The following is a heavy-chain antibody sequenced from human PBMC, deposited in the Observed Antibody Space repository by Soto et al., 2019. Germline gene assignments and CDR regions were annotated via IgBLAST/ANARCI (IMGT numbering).Heavy chain of an antibody. D-gene: IGHD2-21*01. Sequence: QVHLVQSGGGAVQPGRSLRVSCSTSGFIFSAYGMHWVRQAPGKGLEWAAFINYDGSSKFYGDSVKGRFTISRDNSKNMLYLQLNSLRGEDTAIYYCARCKQKVIHCAMDVWGQGATVTVTS. CDR2: INYDGSSK. CDR1: GFIFSAYG. J-gene: IGHJ6*02. CDR3: ARCKQKVIHCAMDV. V-gene: IGHV3-33*01.